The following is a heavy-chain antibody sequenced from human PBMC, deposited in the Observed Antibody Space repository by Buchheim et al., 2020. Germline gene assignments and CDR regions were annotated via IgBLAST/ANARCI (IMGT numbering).Heavy chain of an antibody. CDR3: ARPSLARFGEGGYDP. CDR1: GGSISSSSYY. Sequence: QLQLQESGPGLVKPSATLSLTCSVSGGSISSSSYYWGWIRQPPGKGLEWIWTMYYSGSTYYNASLTSRVTISVDTSTHQLSRKLCTVTAADTAVYYCARPSLARFGEGGYDPWGQGTL. CDR2: MYYSGST. D-gene: IGHD3-10*01. J-gene: IGHJ5*02. V-gene: IGHV4-39*01.